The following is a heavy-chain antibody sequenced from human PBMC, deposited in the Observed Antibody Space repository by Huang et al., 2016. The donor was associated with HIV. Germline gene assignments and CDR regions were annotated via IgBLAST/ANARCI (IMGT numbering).Heavy chain of an antibody. CDR1: FASISGNSTY. J-gene: IGHJ4*02. Sequence: LLLRESGSGLVKTSETMSLSCTVAFASISGNSTYWTWVRQSPGKGLEWIASMHYGGRTYYNPSLKSRGSLSVDTSHNQHFSLTRASVTAADTAVYFCASGPVIVSISRFYFEQWGPGILVTV. CDR2: MHYGGRT. CDR3: ASGPVIVSISRFYFEQ. V-gene: IGHV4-39*02. D-gene: IGHD3-22*01.